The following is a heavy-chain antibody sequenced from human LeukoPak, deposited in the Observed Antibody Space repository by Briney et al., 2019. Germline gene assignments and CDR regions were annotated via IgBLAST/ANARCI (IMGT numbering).Heavy chain of an antibody. J-gene: IGHJ6*02. CDR2: ISSSGSTI. D-gene: IGHD3-10*01. CDR3: ARDQGGEDTMVRGVLDGMDV. CDR1: GFTFSDYY. V-gene: IGHV3-11*01. Sequence: GESLRLSCAASGFTFSDYYMSWIRQAPGKGLEWVSSISSSGSTIYYADSVKGRFTISRDNAKNSLYLQMNSLRAEDTAVYYCARDQGGEDTMVRGVLDGMDVWGQGTTVTVSS.